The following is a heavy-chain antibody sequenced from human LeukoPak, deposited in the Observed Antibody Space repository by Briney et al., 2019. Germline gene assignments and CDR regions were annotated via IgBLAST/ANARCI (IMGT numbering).Heavy chain of an antibody. V-gene: IGHV3-15*01. Sequence: PGGSLRLSYAASGFTFRNAWMSWLRQAPGKGRDWVGRIKIKTDGGTTDYAAHVKSKFTISRDDSKNTLYLQMNRLKTEDTAVYYCTTGDILTGYYSLYYYGMDVWGKGTTVTVSS. CDR3: TTGDILTGYYSLYYYGMDV. CDR1: GFTFRNAW. CDR2: IKIKTDGGTT. J-gene: IGHJ6*04. D-gene: IGHD3-9*01.